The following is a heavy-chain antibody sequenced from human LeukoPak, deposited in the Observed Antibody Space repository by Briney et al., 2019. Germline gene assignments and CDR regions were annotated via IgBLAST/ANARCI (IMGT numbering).Heavy chain of an antibody. CDR3: ATYSSLNRREFQY. CDR2: IKTDGSEK. Sequence: QSGGSLRLSCAASGYTFSGYSMNWVRQAPGKGLQWVANIKTDGSEKYYVDSVKGRFTNSRDNAKNSLYLQMNSLRAEDTAVYYCATYSSLNRREFQYWGQGTLVTVSS. D-gene: IGHD3-22*01. CDR1: GYTFSGYS. J-gene: IGHJ1*01. V-gene: IGHV3-7*01.